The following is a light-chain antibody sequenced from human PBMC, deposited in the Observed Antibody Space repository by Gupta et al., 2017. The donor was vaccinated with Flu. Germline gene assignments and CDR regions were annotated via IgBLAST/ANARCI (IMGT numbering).Light chain of an antibody. CDR2: EVT. Sequence: PASVSGSPGQSITISCTGTSSDVGGYNYVSWYRPPPGKAPKLMISEVTNRPSGVANRFSGSKSGNTASLTISGLAEEDAADYFDGSYTTSATWVFGGGTKLTVL. CDR3: GSYTTSATWV. CDR1: SSDVGGYNY. V-gene: IGLV2-14*01. J-gene: IGLJ3*02.